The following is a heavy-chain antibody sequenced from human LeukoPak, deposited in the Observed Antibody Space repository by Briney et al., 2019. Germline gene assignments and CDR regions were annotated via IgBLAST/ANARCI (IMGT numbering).Heavy chain of an antibody. CDR2: LYSGGST. Sequence: PGGSLRLSCAASGVMFPSYWMTWVRQAPGKGLEWVSVLYSGGSTYYADSVKGRFTISRDNSKNTLYLQMNSLRAEDTAVYYCARAPRMVHFDYWGQGTLVTVSS. CDR1: GVMFPSYW. J-gene: IGHJ4*02. V-gene: IGHV3-53*01. D-gene: IGHD6-13*01. CDR3: ARAPRMVHFDY.